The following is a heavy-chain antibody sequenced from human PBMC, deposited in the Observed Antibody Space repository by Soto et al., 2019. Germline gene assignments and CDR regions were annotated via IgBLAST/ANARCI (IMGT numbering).Heavy chain of an antibody. CDR2: ISYDGSNK. Sequence: PXGSLKLSCAASGFTFSSYGMHWVRQAPGKGLDWVAVISYDGSNKYYADSVKGRFTISRDNSKNTLYLQMNSLRAEDTAVYYCAKDSKEYYDFWSGYPNYGMDVWGQGTTVTVSS. D-gene: IGHD3-3*01. CDR3: AKDSKEYYDFWSGYPNYGMDV. J-gene: IGHJ6*02. V-gene: IGHV3-30*18. CDR1: GFTFSSYG.